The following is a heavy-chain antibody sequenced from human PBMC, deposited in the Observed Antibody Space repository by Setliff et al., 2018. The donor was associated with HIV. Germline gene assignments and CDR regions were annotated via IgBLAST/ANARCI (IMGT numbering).Heavy chain of an antibody. D-gene: IGHD3-22*01. CDR2: IIPFFGTV. V-gene: IGHV1-69*13. CDR1: GYTFNHYA. J-gene: IGHJ4*02. CDR3: ARDNYYDSSGAIGY. Sequence: GASVKVSCKASGYTFNHYAINWVRQAPGQGLEWVGGIIPFFGTVNYAQRLQGRVTATADESTTTAYLELRSLISEDTAVYYCARDNYYDSSGAIGYWGQGTLVTVSS.